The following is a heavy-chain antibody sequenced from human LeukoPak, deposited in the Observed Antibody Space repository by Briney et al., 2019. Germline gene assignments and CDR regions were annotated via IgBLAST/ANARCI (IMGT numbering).Heavy chain of an antibody. V-gene: IGHV3-73*01. D-gene: IGHD3-16*02. CDR2: IRSKANSYAT. CDR1: GFTFSGSA. J-gene: IGHJ4*02. CDR3: TRHGPDEPATHDYVWGSYRFPDYYFDY. Sequence: GGSLKLSCAASGFTFSGSAMHWVRQASGKGLEWVGRIRSKANSYATAYAASVKGRFTISRDDSKNTAYLQMSSLKTEDTAVYYCTRHGPDEPATHDYVWGSYRFPDYYFDYWGQGTLVTVSS.